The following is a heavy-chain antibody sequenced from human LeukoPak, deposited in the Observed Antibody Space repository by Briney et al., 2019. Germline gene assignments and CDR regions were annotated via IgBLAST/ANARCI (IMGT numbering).Heavy chain of an antibody. CDR2: IRYDGSNK. CDR3: AKDRKYYDSSGCLDY. Sequence: GGSLRLSCAVSGFAFSGYGMHWVRQAPGKGLEWVAFIRYDGSNKYYADSVKGRFTISRDNSKNTLYLQMNSLRAEDTAVYYCAKDRKYYDSSGCLDYWGQGTLVTVSS. D-gene: IGHD3-22*01. V-gene: IGHV3-30*02. CDR1: GFAFSGYG. J-gene: IGHJ4*02.